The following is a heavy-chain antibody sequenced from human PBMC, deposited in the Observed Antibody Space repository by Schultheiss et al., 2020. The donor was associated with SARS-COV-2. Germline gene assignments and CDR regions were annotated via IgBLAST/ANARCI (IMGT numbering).Heavy chain of an antibody. D-gene: IGHD6-6*01. CDR3: ARCASSSSGYNFAMDV. J-gene: IGHJ6*02. V-gene: IGHV4-61*08. Sequence: SETLSLTCTVSGGSISSGGYYWSWIRQPPGKGLEWIGYIYYSGSTNYNPSLGSRVTISVDTSKNQFSLKLSSVTAADTAVYYCARCASSSSGYNFAMDVWGQGTTVTVSS. CDR1: GGSISSGGYY. CDR2: IYYSGST.